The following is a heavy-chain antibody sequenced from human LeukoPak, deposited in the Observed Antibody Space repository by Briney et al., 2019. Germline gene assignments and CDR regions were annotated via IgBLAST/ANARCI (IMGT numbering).Heavy chain of an antibody. Sequence: ASVKVSCKASGYTFTSYGISWVRQAPGQGLEWMGWISAYNGNTNYAQKLQGRVTITADESTSAAYMELSSLRSEDTAVYYCARGGYYYDSSGYYYWGQGTLVTVSS. V-gene: IGHV1-18*01. CDR3: ARGGYYYDSSGYYY. CDR2: ISAYNGNT. D-gene: IGHD3-22*01. CDR1: GYTFTSYG. J-gene: IGHJ4*02.